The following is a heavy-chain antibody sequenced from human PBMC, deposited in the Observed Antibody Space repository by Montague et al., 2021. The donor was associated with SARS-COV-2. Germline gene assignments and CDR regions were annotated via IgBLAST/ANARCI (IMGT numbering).Heavy chain of an antibody. D-gene: IGHD3-3*01. CDR3: ARGGTYYDFWSGFYNYYYAMDV. CDR2: ISSSGSTI. V-gene: IGHV3-48*03. Sequence: SLRLSLSASGFTFSFYEMNWVRQAPGKGLEWVSYISSSGSTIYYPDSVKGRFTISRDNAKNSLYLQMVSLRAEDTAVYFCARGGTYYDFWSGFYNYYYAMDVWGQGTTVTVSS. J-gene: IGHJ6*02. CDR1: GFTFSFYE.